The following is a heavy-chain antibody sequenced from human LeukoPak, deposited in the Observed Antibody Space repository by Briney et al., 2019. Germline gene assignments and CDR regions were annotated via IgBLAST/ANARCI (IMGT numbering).Heavy chain of an antibody. D-gene: IGHD2-2*01. CDR3: ARSGSTSGRGFDP. J-gene: IGHJ5*02. Sequence: PSETLSLTCAVSGYSISSAYYWGWIRQPPGKGLEWIGTISHSGTTYFNPSLKSRVTIFLDTSKNQFSLKLTSVTAADTAVYYCARSGSTSGRGFDPWGQGTLVTVSS. CDR2: ISHSGTT. CDR1: GYSISSAYY. V-gene: IGHV4-38-2*01.